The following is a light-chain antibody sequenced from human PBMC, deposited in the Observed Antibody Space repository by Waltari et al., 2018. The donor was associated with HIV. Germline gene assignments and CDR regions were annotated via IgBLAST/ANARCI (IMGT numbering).Light chain of an antibody. CDR1: QRISIN. J-gene: IGKJ1*01. CDR2: VAS. CDR3: QQYKNWPPLT. V-gene: IGKV3-15*01. Sequence: EIVMTQSPATLSVSQGESATLSCRAGQRISINGAWSQQKPGQSPSLLLHVASTRATGIPARFRGTGSGTEFTHTISGLQSGDLAVYCCQQYKNWPPLTFGQRTKVEIK.